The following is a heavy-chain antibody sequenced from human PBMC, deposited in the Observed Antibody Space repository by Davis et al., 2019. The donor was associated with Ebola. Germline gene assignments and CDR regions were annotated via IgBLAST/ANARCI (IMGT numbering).Heavy chain of an antibody. CDR1: GFNFSSYW. D-gene: IGHD1-26*01. Sequence: GESLKISCAASGFNFSSYWMHWVRQVPGKGLVWVSNINSDGSRKGYADSVRGRFTISRDNAKNTLYLQMNSLGVEDTAVYYCARGGSYPGSWGQGTLVTVSS. CDR3: ARGGSYPGS. J-gene: IGHJ5*02. CDR2: INSDGSRK. V-gene: IGHV3-74*01.